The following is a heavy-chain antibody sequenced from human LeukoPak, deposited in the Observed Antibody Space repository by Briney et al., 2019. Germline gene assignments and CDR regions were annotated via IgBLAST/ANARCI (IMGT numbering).Heavy chain of an antibody. Sequence: SETLSLTCAVYGGSFSGYYWSWIRQPPGKGLEWIGEINHSGSTNYNPSLKSRVTISVDTSKNQFSLKLSSVTAADMAVYYCARDSVVAPYYFDYWGQGTLVTVSS. CDR3: ARDSVVAPYYFDY. J-gene: IGHJ4*02. D-gene: IGHD2-15*01. CDR2: INHSGST. CDR1: GGSFSGYY. V-gene: IGHV4-34*01.